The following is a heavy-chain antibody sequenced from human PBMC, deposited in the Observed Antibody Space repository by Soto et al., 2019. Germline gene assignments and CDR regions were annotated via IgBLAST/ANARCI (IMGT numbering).Heavy chain of an antibody. CDR1: GFTFDDYA. CDR2: ISWNSGSI. CDR3: AKASQESLRYSSYSFFDY. D-gene: IGHD6-13*01. Sequence: VQLVESGGGLVQPGRSLRLSCAASGFTFDDYAMHWVRQAPGKGLEWVSGISWNSGSIGYADSVKGRFTISRDNAKNSLYLQMNSLRAEDTALYYCAKASQESLRYSSYSFFDYWGQGTLVTVSS. J-gene: IGHJ4*02. V-gene: IGHV3-9*01.